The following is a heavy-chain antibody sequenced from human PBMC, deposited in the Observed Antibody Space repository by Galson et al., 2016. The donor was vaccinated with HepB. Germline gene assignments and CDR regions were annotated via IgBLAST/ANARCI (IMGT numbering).Heavy chain of an antibody. Sequence: SLRLSCAASGFSFSDYYMNWIRQAPGKGLEWVSYVSRSGSTIYYADSVKGRFTISRDNGKNSLYLQMNSLRAEDTAVYYCARDQYYDDIWGSYRYEAFDIWGQGTMVTVSS. CDR2: VSRSGSTI. V-gene: IGHV3-11*01. CDR1: GFSFSDYY. D-gene: IGHD3-16*02. J-gene: IGHJ3*02. CDR3: ARDQYYDDIWGSYRYEAFDI.